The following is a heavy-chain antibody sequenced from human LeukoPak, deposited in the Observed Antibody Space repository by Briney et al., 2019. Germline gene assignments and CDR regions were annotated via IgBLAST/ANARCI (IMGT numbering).Heavy chain of an antibody. CDR3: ARGAYSSGWAYFDH. D-gene: IGHD6-19*01. Sequence: GGSLRLSCAASGFTFRNYLMNWVRQTPGKGPEWVASISGNGDGTYYADSMWGRFTISRDNAKNSLYLHMDSLRAEDTAVYYCARGAYSSGWAYFDHWGQGTLVTVSS. J-gene: IGHJ4*02. CDR1: GFTFRNYL. CDR2: ISGNGDGT. V-gene: IGHV3-21*01.